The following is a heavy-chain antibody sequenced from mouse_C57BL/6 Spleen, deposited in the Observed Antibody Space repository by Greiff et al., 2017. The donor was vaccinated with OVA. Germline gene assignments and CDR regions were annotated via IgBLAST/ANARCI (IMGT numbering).Heavy chain of an antibody. CDR1: GFTFSDYG. CDR3: ARPDYYGSSFAY. V-gene: IGHV5-17*01. J-gene: IGHJ3*01. D-gene: IGHD1-1*01. CDR2: ISSGSSTI. Sequence: EVMLVESGGGLVKPGGSLKLSCAASGFTFSDYGMHWVRQAPEKGLEWVAYISSGSSTIYYADTVKGRFTISRDNAKNPLFLQMTSLRSEDTAMYYCARPDYYGSSFAYWGQGTLVTVSA.